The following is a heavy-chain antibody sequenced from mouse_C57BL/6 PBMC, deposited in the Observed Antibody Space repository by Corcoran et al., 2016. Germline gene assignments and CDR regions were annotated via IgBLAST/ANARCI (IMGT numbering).Heavy chain of an antibody. Sequence: QVQLKQSGAELVRPGASVKLSCKASGYTFTDYYINWVKQRPGQGLEWIARIYPGSGNTYYNEKFKGKATLTAEKSSSTASMQLSSLTSEDSAVYFCANYYGSSYGWGQGTTLTVSS. CDR1: GYTFTDYY. V-gene: IGHV1-76*01. CDR3: ANYYGSSYG. D-gene: IGHD1-1*01. J-gene: IGHJ2*01. CDR2: IYPGSGNT.